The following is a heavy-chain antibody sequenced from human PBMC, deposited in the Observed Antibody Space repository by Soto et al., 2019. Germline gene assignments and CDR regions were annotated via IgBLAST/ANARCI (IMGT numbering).Heavy chain of an antibody. CDR2: IWYDGSNK. Sequence: ESGGGVVQPGRSLRLSCAASGFTFSSYGMYWVRQAPGKGLEWVAVIWYDGSNKYYADSVKGRFTISRDNSKKTLYLQMNSLRAEDTAVYYCARVQGIAARVSYYYYGMDVWGQGTTVTVSS. J-gene: IGHJ6*02. CDR1: GFTFSSYG. V-gene: IGHV3-33*01. D-gene: IGHD6-6*01. CDR3: ARVQGIAARVSYYYYGMDV.